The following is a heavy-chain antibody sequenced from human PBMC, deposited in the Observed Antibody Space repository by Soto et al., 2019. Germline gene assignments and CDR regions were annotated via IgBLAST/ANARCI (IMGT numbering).Heavy chain of an antibody. Sequence: SETLSLTCAVSGYSISNGYYWGWIRQPPEKGLEWIGSIYHTGSTYYNPSLKSRVTISVDTTKNHFSLKLSSVTAADTAVYYCARRHSSNWYGLDYWGQGTLVTVSS. CDR2: IYHTGST. D-gene: IGHD6-13*01. CDR1: GYSISNGYY. V-gene: IGHV4-38-2*01. CDR3: ARRHSSNWYGLDY. J-gene: IGHJ4*02.